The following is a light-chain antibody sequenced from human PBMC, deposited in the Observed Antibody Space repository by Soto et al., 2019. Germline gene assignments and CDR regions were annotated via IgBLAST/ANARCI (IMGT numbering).Light chain of an antibody. CDR1: SSDVGGYNY. CDR2: EVS. J-gene: IGLJ3*02. Sequence: QSALTQPASVSGSPGQSITISCTGTSSDVGGYNYVSWYQQHPGTSPKLVIYEVSNRPSGVSNRFSGSKSGNTASLIISGLQAEDEGDYYGSSYPARSTWVFGGGTKLTVL. V-gene: IGLV2-14*01. CDR3: SSYPARSTWV.